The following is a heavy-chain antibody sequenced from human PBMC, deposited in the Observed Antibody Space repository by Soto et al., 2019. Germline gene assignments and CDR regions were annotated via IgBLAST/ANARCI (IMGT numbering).Heavy chain of an antibody. D-gene: IGHD3-10*01. Sequence: GGSLRLSCAASGFTVSSNYMSWVRQAPGKGLEWVSVIYSGGRTYYSDSAKGRCTISRDNSKNTLYLQMNSLRAEDTAVYYCARGGNTYYCGAGSYSDGMDVWGQGTTVTVAS. CDR2: IYSGGRT. CDR1: GFTVSSNY. CDR3: ARGGNTYYCGAGSYSDGMDV. J-gene: IGHJ6*02. V-gene: IGHV3-53*01.